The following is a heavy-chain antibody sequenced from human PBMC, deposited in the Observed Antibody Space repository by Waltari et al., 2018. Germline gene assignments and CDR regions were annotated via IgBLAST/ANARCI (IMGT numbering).Heavy chain of an antibody. V-gene: IGHV2-5*02. CDR2: IYWDDVR. CDR3: VSGSGRTFDY. D-gene: IGHD3-10*01. Sequence: QITLKESGPTLVKPTQTLTLTCTFSGFSLSTSGVGVGWVRQPPGKALEWLALIYWDDVRRYSPSPKSGLTIPKDTSKNQVVLTMTNMDPVDTATYYCVSGSGRTFDYWGQGTLVTVSS. J-gene: IGHJ4*02. CDR1: GFSLSTSGVG.